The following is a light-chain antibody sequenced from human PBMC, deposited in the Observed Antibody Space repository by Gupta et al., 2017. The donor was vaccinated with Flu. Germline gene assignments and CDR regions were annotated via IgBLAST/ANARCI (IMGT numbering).Light chain of an antibody. CDR1: NIGRKS. CDR2: DDD. Sequence: SSVLSPPPSVSVAPVQTAKMTCGGDNIGRKSVHWYQQKPGQAPVPVVYDDDDRPSGIPERFSGSNSGNTATLTISKVEAGDEAEYYCQVWHIRSDDLRVFGGGTKLTVL. V-gene: IGLV3-21*02. CDR3: QVWHIRSDDLRV. J-gene: IGLJ2*01.